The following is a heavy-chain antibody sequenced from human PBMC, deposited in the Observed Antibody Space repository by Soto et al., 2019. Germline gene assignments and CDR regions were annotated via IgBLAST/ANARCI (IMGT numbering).Heavy chain of an antibody. V-gene: IGHV4-59*01. CDR1: GGSISSYY. J-gene: IGHJ6*03. CDR2: IYYSGST. CDR3: ARVSSTYYYYMDV. Sequence: LSLTCTVSGGSISSYYWSWIRQSLGKGLEWIGYIYYSGSTNYNPSLKSRVTISVDTSKNQFSLKLSSVTAADTAVYYCARVSSTYYYYMDVWGKGTTVTVSS.